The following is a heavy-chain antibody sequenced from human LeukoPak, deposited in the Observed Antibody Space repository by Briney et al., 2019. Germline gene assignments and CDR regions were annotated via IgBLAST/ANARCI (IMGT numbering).Heavy chain of an antibody. CDR1: GFTFSSYA. J-gene: IGHJ4*02. V-gene: IGHV3-23*01. CDR2: ISGSGGST. D-gene: IGHD3-3*01. Sequence: GGSLRLSCAASGFTFSSYAMSWVRQAPGKGLEWVSAISGSGGSTYYADSVKGRFTISRDNSKNTLYLQMNSLRAEDTAVYCCAKHLTIFGVVIHPVFDYWGQGTLVTVSP. CDR3: AKHLTIFGVVIHPVFDY.